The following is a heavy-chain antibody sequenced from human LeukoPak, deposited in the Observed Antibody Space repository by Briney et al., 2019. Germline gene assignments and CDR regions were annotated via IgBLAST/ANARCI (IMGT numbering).Heavy chain of an antibody. CDR2: INPNSGGT. J-gene: IGHJ4*02. V-gene: IGHV1-2*02. D-gene: IGHD3-22*01. CDR1: GYTFTGYY. Sequence: WASVKVSCKASGYTFTGYYMHWVRQAPGQGLEWMGWINPNSGGTNYAQKFQGRVTMTRDTSISTAYMELSRLRSDDTAVYYCARGDSTMIVVVITGLEYWGQGTLVTVSS. CDR3: ARGDSTMIVVVITGLEY.